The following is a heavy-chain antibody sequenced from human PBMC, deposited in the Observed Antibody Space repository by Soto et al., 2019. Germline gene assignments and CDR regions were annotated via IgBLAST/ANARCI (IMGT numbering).Heavy chain of an antibody. CDR2: IHYSGST. CDR3: ARGGRPDIVVVVAHFDY. J-gene: IGHJ4*02. Sequence: QVQLQESGPGLVKPSQTLSLTCTVSGGAIRSSNYYWSWIRQHPGRGLEWIGYIHYSGSTYYSPSLKSRVTMSVDTSKNQFSLKLSSVTAADTAVYYCARGGRPDIVVVVAHFDYWGQGTLVTVSS. V-gene: IGHV4-31*03. D-gene: IGHD2-15*01. CDR1: GGAIRSSNYY.